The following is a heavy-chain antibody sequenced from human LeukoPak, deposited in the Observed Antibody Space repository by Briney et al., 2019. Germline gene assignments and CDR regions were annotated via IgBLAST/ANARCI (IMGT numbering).Heavy chain of an antibody. CDR2: IWYDGSNK. V-gene: IGHV3-33*06. CDR3: AKARRGLSGSYQPVDY. D-gene: IGHD1-26*01. J-gene: IGHJ4*02. CDR1: GFTFSSYA. Sequence: GRSLRLSCAASGFTFSSYAMHWVRQAPGKGLEWVAVIWYDGSNKYYADSVKGRFTISRDNSKNTLYLQTNSLRAEDTAVYYCAKARRGLSGSYQPVDYWGQGTLVTVSS.